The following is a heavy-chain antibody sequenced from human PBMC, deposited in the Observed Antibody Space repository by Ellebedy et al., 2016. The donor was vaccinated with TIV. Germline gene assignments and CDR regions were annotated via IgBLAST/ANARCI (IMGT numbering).Heavy chain of an antibody. D-gene: IGHD3-10*01. CDR1: GFTIDNYV. Sequence: GESLKISCLISGFTIDNYVMHWVRQAPGKGLEWVSLISGDGVSTYYADSVKGRFTISRDNGKKSLYLQMNSLRPEDTAFYYCAVDSGFTPGVLEGGHSWGQGILVTVSS. CDR2: ISGDGVST. J-gene: IGHJ5*02. CDR3: AVDSGFTPGVLEGGHS. V-gene: IGHV3-43*02.